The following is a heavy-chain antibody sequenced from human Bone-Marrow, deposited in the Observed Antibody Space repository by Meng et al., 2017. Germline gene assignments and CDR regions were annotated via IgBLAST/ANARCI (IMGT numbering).Heavy chain of an antibody. CDR1: GFTFSSYW. CDR3: ARTGIYGSGSYDDY. Sequence: GESLKISCAASGFTFSSYWMSWVRQAPGKGLEWVANIKQDGSEKYYVDSVKGRFTISRDNAKNSLYLQMNSLRAEDTAVYYCARTGIYGSGSYDDYWGQGTLVTVS. D-gene: IGHD3-10*01. V-gene: IGHV3-7*01. CDR2: IKQDGSEK. J-gene: IGHJ4*02.